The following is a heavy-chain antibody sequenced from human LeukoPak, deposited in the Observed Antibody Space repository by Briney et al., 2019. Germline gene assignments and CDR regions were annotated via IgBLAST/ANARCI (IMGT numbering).Heavy chain of an antibody. J-gene: IGHJ4*02. V-gene: IGHV3-11*01. D-gene: IGHD5-18*01. CDR2: ISGSGSTI. CDR1: GFTFSDYY. Sequence: PGGSLRLSCAASGFTFSDYYMSWIRQAPGKGLEWVSYISGSGSTIYYADSVKGRFTISRDNAKNSLYLQMNSLRAEDTAVYYCARGIIQLWPHQAAGVDYWGQGTLVTVSS. CDR3: ARGIIQLWPHQAAGVDY.